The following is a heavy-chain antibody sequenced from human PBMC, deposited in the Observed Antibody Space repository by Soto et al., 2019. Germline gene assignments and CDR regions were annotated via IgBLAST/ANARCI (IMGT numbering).Heavy chain of an antibody. D-gene: IGHD3-22*01. CDR3: AIDRDYYDNSGYALDI. Sequence: QVQLVESGGGVVQPGKSPRLSCAASGFSFSSYGMHWVRQAPGKGLEWVAVIWYDGSNEDYADSVKGRFAISRDNSKNTLYLQMNSLRADDTAVYYCAIDRDYYDNSGYALDIWGQGTVVTVSS. J-gene: IGHJ3*02. CDR2: IWYDGSNE. V-gene: IGHV3-33*01. CDR1: GFSFSSYG.